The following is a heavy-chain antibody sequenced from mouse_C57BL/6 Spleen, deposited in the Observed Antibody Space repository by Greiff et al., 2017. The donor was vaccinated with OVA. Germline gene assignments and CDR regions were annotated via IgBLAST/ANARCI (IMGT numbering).Heavy chain of an antibody. CDR3: ARSSTGMDD. CDR2: IDPSDSYT. CDR1: GYTFTSYW. J-gene: IGHJ2*01. Sequence: QVQLQQPGAELVKPGASVKLSCKASGYTFTSYWMQWVKQRPGQGLEWIGEIDPSDSYTNYNQKFKGKATLTVDTSSSTAYMQLSSLTSEDSAVYYCARSSTGMDDWGQGTTLTVSS. V-gene: IGHV1-50*01. D-gene: IGHD4-1*02.